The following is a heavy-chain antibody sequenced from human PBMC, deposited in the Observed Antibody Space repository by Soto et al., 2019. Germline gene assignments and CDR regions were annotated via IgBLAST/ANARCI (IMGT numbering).Heavy chain of an antibody. J-gene: IGHJ4*02. D-gene: IGHD1-26*01. CDR1: DGSISSYY. CDR3: AGFSSGTYLFGL. V-gene: IGHV4-59*01. CDR2: TYGTGTT. Sequence: ASETLSLTCTVSDGSISSYYWSRIRQPPGKGLEWIGYTYGTGTTNYAPSLKSRVTMSLHTSKNQFSLTLNSVTAADTAMYYCAGFSSGTYLFGLWGPGTLVTVSS.